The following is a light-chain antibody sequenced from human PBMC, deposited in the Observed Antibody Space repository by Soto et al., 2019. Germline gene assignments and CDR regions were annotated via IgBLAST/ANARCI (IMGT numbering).Light chain of an antibody. Sequence: QSVLTQPASVSGSPGQAITISCTGTYSDVGGYNYVSWYQQHPAKGPKLIIYEVTNRPSGVSNRFSGSKSGNTASLTISGLQAADEADYYCSSYTSSNTVVFGGGTKLTVL. CDR3: SSYTSSNTVV. CDR2: EVT. V-gene: IGLV2-14*01. CDR1: YSDVGGYNY. J-gene: IGLJ2*01.